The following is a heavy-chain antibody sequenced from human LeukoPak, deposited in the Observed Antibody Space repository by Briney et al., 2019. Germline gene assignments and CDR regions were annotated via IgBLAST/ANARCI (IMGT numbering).Heavy chain of an antibody. Sequence: GGSLRLSCAASGFTFSSHAMHWVRQAPGKGLEWVAVISYDGTNKHYADSVKGRFAISRDNSKNTLCLQMNSLRAEDTAVYYCARDSPSRDSSDYMDVWGKGTTVTVSS. CDR3: ARDSPSRDSSDYMDV. CDR1: GFTFSSHA. V-gene: IGHV3-30*01. J-gene: IGHJ6*03. CDR2: ISYDGTNK. D-gene: IGHD6-6*01.